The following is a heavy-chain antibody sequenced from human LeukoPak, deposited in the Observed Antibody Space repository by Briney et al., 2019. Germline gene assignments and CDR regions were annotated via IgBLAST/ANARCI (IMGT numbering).Heavy chain of an antibody. Sequence: PGGSLRLSCAASGFTFSSYAMHWVRQAPGKGLEYVSAISSNGGSTYYANSVKGRFTISRDNSKNTLYLQMGSLRAEDMAVYYCARWVDTAIFYGMDVWGQGTTVTVSS. D-gene: IGHD5-18*01. J-gene: IGHJ6*02. CDR2: ISSNGGST. CDR3: ARWVDTAIFYGMDV. CDR1: GFTFSSYA. V-gene: IGHV3-64*01.